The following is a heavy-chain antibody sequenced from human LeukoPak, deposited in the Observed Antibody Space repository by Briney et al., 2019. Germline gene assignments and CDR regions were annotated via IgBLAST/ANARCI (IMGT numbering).Heavy chain of an antibody. Sequence: SETLSLTCTVSGGSISSGSYYWSWIRQPAGKGLEWIGRIYSSGSTNYNPSLKSRVTMSVDTSKNQFSLKLSSVTAADTAVYYCARDRYYYDSSGYVHFDYWGQGTLVTVSS. CDR3: ARDRYYYDSSGYVHFDY. V-gene: IGHV4-61*02. CDR1: GGSISSGSYY. J-gene: IGHJ4*02. D-gene: IGHD3-22*01. CDR2: IYSSGST.